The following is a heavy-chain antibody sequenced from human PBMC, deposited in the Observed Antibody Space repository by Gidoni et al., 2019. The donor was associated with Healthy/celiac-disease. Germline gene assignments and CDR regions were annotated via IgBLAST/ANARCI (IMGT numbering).Heavy chain of an antibody. CDR3: ANGMTTFDY. J-gene: IGHJ4*02. CDR1: GFTFSSYA. V-gene: IGHV3-23*01. CDR2: MSGSGGST. Sequence: EVQLLESGGGLVQPGGSLSISCAAPGFTFSSYAMSWVRQAPGKGLEWVSAMSGSGGSTYYADSVKGRFTISRDNSKNTLYLQMNSLRAEDTAVYYCANGMTTFDYWGQGTLVTVSS. D-gene: IGHD4-4*01.